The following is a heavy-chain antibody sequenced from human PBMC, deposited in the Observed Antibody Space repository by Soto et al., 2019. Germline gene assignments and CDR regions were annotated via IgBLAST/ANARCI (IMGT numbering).Heavy chain of an antibody. CDR1: GDSVSSNSAA. J-gene: IGHJ4*02. V-gene: IGHV6-1*01. CDR2: TYYRSKWYN. D-gene: IGHD3-3*01. CDR3: ARGGLQNDFWSGYLYYFDY. Sequence: SQTLSLTCAISGDSVSSNSAAWNWIRQSPSRGLEWLGRTYYRSKWYNDYAVSVKSRITINPVTSKNQFSLQLNSVTPEDTAVYYCARGGLQNDFWSGYLYYFDYWGQGTLVTVSS.